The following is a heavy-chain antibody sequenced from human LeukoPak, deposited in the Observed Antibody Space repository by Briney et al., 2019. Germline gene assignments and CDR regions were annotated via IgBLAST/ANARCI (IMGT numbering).Heavy chain of an antibody. CDR2: IYYSGST. Sequence: PSETLSLTCAVYGGSFSSYYWGWIRRPPGKGLEWIGSIYYSGSTYYNPSLKSRVTISVDTSKNQFSLKLSSVTAADTAVYYCARYYYGSGSLKNNFDYWGQGTLVTVSS. J-gene: IGHJ4*02. CDR1: GGSFSSYY. V-gene: IGHV4-39*07. CDR3: ARYYYGSGSLKNNFDY. D-gene: IGHD3-10*01.